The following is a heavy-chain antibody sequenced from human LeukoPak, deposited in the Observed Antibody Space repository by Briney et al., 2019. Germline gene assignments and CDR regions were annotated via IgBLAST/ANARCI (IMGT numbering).Heavy chain of an antibody. J-gene: IGHJ6*02. CDR1: GYSFTNYW. CDR2: TYPGDSDT. D-gene: IGHD3-10*01. V-gene: IGHV5-51*01. CDR3: TKGVSGTYFGMDV. Sequence: GESLKISCMGSGYSFTNYWIAWVRQMPGKGLEWMGITYPGDSDTTYSPSFEGQVTVSADKSISTAYLQWSSLKASDTAVYYCTKGVSGTYFGMDVWGQGTTVTVSS.